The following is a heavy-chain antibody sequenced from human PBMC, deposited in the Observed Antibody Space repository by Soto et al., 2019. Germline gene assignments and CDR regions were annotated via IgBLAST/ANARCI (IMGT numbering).Heavy chain of an antibody. CDR3: SKDGYGMAFDI. D-gene: IGHD5-12*01. CDR1: GFTFSSYA. V-gene: IGHV3-23*01. J-gene: IGHJ3*02. CDR2: ISGSGGST. Sequence: GGSLRLSCAASGFTFSSYAMSWVRQAPGKGLEWVSAISGSGGSTYYADSVKGRFTISRDNSKNALYLQMNSRRAEDTAVYYWSKDGYGMAFDIWGQGTMVTVSS.